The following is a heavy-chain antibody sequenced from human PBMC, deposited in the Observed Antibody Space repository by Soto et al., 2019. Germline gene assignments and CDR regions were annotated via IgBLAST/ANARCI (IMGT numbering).Heavy chain of an antibody. CDR1: GGTFSSYT. V-gene: IGHV1-69*02. J-gene: IGHJ6*03. CDR2: IIPILGIA. CDR3: ARGADYDILTGKGTTGYYYYMDV. Sequence: ASVKVSCKASGGTFSSYTISWVRQAPGQGLEWMGRIIPILGIANYAQKFQGRVTITADKSTSTAYMELGSLRSEDTAVYYCARGADYDILTGKGTTGYYYYMDVWGKGTTVTVSS. D-gene: IGHD3-9*01.